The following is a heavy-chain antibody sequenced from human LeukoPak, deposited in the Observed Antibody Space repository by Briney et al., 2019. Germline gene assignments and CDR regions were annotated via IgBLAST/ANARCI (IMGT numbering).Heavy chain of an antibody. D-gene: IGHD3-9*01. Sequence: ASVKVSCKASGGTFSSYTITWVRQAPGQRLEWMGGIVPIFGSANYAQKFQGRVTITADESTSTAYMELSSLRSEDTAVYYCARTHYDILTGYAFDIWGQGTMVTVSS. J-gene: IGHJ3*02. V-gene: IGHV1-69*13. CDR2: IVPIFGSA. CDR3: ARTHYDILTGYAFDI. CDR1: GGTFSSYT.